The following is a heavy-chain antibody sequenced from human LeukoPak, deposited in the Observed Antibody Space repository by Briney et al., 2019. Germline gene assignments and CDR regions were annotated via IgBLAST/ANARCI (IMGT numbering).Heavy chain of an antibody. CDR3: ARALRLGYCSSTSCYRIDY. J-gene: IGHJ4*02. D-gene: IGHD2-2*01. V-gene: IGHV4-34*01. Sequence: SETLSLTCAVYGGSFSGYYWSWIRQPPGKGLEWIGEINHSGSTNYNPSLKSRVTISVDTSKNQFSLKLSSVTVADTAVYYCARALRLGYCSSTSCYRIDYWGQGTLVTVSS. CDR1: GGSFSGYY. CDR2: INHSGST.